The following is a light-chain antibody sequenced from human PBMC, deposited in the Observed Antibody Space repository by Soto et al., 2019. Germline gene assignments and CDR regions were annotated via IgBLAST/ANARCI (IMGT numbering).Light chain of an antibody. CDR3: SSFTSISTRV. V-gene: IGLV2-14*01. Sequence: QSVLTQPASVSGSPGQSITISCTGTNSDVGLYNFLSWYQQHPGKAPKLMIYEVSNRPSGISNRFSGSKSGNTASLTISGLRAEDEADYYCSSFTSISTRVFGTGTKATVL. CDR2: EVS. J-gene: IGLJ1*01. CDR1: NSDVGLYNF.